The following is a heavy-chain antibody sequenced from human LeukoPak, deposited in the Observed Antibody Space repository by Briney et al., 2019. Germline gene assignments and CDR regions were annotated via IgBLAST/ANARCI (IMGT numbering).Heavy chain of an antibody. CDR1: GYTFTGYY. V-gene: IGHV1-2*02. D-gene: IGHD4-17*01. Sequence: ASVKVSCKASGYTFTGYYMHWVRQAPGQGLEWMGWINPNSGGTNYAQKFQGRVTMTRDTSTSTVYMELSSLRSEDTAVYYCARDRSDYGDYAGNWFDPWGQGTLVTVSS. CDR2: INPNSGGT. CDR3: ARDRSDYGDYAGNWFDP. J-gene: IGHJ5*02.